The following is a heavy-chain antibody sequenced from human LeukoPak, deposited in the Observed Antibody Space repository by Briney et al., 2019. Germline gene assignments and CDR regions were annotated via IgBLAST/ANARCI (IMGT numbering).Heavy chain of an antibody. V-gene: IGHV4-39*07. CDR1: GGSISSSSYY. D-gene: IGHD1-1*01. Sequence: PSETLSLTCTVSGGSISSSSYYWGWIRQPPGKGLEWIGSIYYSGSTYYNPSLKSRVTISVDLSKNQFSLKLSSVTAADTAVYYCARVTGGNWNYYYYYMDVWGKGTTVTISS. CDR3: ARVTGGNWNYYYYYMDV. J-gene: IGHJ6*03. CDR2: IYYSGST.